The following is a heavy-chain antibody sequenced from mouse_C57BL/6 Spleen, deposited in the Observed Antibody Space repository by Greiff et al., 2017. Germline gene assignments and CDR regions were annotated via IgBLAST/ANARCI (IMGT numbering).Heavy chain of an antibody. J-gene: IGHJ2*01. CDR3: ARSGYYGSSYKDD. CDR2: IHPNSGST. D-gene: IGHD1-1*01. Sequence: QVQLQQPGAELVKPGASVKLSCKASGYTFTSYWMHWVKQRPGQGLEWIGMIHPNSGSTNSNEKFKSKATLTVDKSSSTAYMQLSSLTSEDSAVYYCARSGYYGSSYKDDWGQGTTRTVSS. CDR1: GYTFTSYW. V-gene: IGHV1-64*01.